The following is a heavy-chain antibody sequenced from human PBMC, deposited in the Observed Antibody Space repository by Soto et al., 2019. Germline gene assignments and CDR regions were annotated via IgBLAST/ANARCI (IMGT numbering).Heavy chain of an antibody. V-gene: IGHV1-69*01. CDR1: GGTFSSYA. J-gene: IGHJ5*02. Sequence: QVQLVQSGAEVKKPGSSVKVSCKASGGTFSSYAISWVRQAPGQGLEWMGGIIPIFGTANYAQKFQGRVTITADESTSTAYMELSSLRSEDTAVYYCARDLAYCGGDGYSVWFDPWGQGTLVTVSS. D-gene: IGHD2-21*02. CDR3: ARDLAYCGGDGYSVWFDP. CDR2: IIPIFGTA.